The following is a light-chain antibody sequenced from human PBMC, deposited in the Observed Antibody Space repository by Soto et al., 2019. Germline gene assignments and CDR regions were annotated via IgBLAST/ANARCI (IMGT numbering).Light chain of an antibody. CDR2: GAS. CDR3: QQYGSSGT. V-gene: IGKV3-20*01. Sequence: ELVLTQSPTTPSVSPGGRANLSCGASQSVRNYLAWYQQKPGQAPRLLIHGASTRATGIPARFSGSGSGTDFTLTISRLEPEDFAVYYCQQYGSSGTFGQGTKVDIK. J-gene: IGKJ1*01. CDR1: QSVRNY.